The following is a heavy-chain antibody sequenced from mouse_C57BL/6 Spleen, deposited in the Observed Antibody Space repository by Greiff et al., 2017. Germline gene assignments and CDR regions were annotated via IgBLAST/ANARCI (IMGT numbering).Heavy chain of an antibody. Sequence: VQLQQSGPELVKPGASVKIPCKASGYTFTDYNMDWVKQSHGKSLEWIGDINPNNGGTIYNQKFKGKATLTVDKCSSTAYMELRSLTSEDTAVYYCARGDDGYPGWYFDVWGTGTTVTVSS. V-gene: IGHV1-18*01. CDR1: GYTFTDYN. CDR2: INPNNGGT. CDR3: ARGDDGYPGWYFDV. J-gene: IGHJ1*03. D-gene: IGHD2-3*01.